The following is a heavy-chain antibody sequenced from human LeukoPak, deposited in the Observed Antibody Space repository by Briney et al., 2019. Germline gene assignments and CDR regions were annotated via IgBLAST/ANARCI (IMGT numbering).Heavy chain of an antibody. CDR2: ISYDGSNK. J-gene: IGHJ3*02. Sequence: GRSLRLSCAASGFTFSSYAIAWVRQAPGKGLEWVAVISYDGSNKYYADSVKGRFTISRDNTKNTLYLQMNSLRAEDTAVYYCARDGAVAGVDAFDIWGQGTMVTVSS. D-gene: IGHD6-19*01. CDR3: ARDGAVAGVDAFDI. CDR1: GFTFSSYA. V-gene: IGHV3-30*04.